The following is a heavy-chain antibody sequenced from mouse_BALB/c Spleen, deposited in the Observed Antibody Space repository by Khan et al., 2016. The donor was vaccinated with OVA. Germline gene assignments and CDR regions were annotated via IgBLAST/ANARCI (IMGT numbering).Heavy chain of an antibody. Sequence: QVQLQQSGAELAKPGASVKMSCKASGYTFTNYWMHWVKQRPGQGLEWIGYINPSTGYSEYNQKFKDKATLTADKSSSTDYIQLSSLTSEDSAVYYCANHGSSSAWLTYWGQGTLVTVSA. J-gene: IGHJ3*01. CDR3: ANHGSSSAWLTY. CDR2: INPSTGYS. CDR1: GYTFTNYW. V-gene: IGHV1-7*01. D-gene: IGHD1-1*01.